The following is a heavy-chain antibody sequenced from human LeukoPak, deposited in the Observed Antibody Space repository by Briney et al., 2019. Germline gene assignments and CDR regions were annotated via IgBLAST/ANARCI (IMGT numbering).Heavy chain of an antibody. J-gene: IGHJ5*02. CDR2: INHSGST. CDR1: GGSLSGYY. D-gene: IGHD2-2*01. CDR3: ARGRRSLVVVPAAAGFGP. Sequence: SETLSLTCAVYGGSLSGYYWNWIRQPPGKGLEWIGEINHSGSTNYNASLKSRVTISVDTSKNQFSLKLSSMTAADTAVYYCARGRRSLVVVPAAAGFGPWGQGTLVTVSS. V-gene: IGHV4-34*01.